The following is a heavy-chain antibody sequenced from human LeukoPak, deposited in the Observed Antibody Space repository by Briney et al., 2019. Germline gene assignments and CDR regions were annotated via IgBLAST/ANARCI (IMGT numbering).Heavy chain of an antibody. Sequence: GGSLRLSCAASGFTFSSYAMHWVRQAPGKGLEWVAVISYDGSNKYYADSVKGRFTISRDNSKNTLYLQINSLRAEDTAVYYCASNRRDDYGEFFDYWGQGTLVTVSS. CDR3: ASNRRDDYGEFFDY. J-gene: IGHJ4*02. V-gene: IGHV3-30-3*01. CDR2: ISYDGSNK. CDR1: GFTFSSYA. D-gene: IGHD4-17*01.